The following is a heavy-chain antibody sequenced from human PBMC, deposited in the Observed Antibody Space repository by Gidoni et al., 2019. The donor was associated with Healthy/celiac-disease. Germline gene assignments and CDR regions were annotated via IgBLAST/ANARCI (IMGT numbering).Heavy chain of an antibody. Sequence: QVQLVESGGGVVQPGRSLRRSCAGAGITFSSAGMHWVRQAPGKGLGWVAVIWYDGSNKYYADSVKGRFTISRDNSKNTLYLQMNSLRAEDTAVYYCAREGTMVDYWGQGTLVTVSS. CDR3: AREGTMVDY. J-gene: IGHJ4*02. CDR1: GITFSSAG. V-gene: IGHV3-33*01. D-gene: IGHD1-1*01. CDR2: IWYDGSNK.